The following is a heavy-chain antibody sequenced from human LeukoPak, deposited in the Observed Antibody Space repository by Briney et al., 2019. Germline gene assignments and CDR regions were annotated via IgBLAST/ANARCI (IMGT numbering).Heavy chain of an antibody. CDR2: IYYSGST. Sequence: TLSLTCTVSGGSISSGGYYWSWIRQHPGKGLEWIGYIYYSGSTYYNPSLKSRVTISVDTSKNQFSLKLSSVTAADTAVYYGARGVVVATIQGPGFFFDYWGQGTLVTVSS. D-gene: IGHD5-12*01. CDR1: GGSISSGGYY. V-gene: IGHV4-31*03. J-gene: IGHJ4*02. CDR3: ARGVVVATIQGPGFFFDY.